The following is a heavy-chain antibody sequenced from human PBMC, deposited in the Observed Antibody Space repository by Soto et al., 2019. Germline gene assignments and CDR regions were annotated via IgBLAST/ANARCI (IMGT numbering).Heavy chain of an antibody. CDR2: INHSGST. Sequence: SETLSLTCAVYGGSFSGYYWSWIRQPPGKGLEWIGEINHSGSTNYNPSLKSRVTISVDTSKNQFSLKLSSVTAADTAVYYCARGGVRYSRYYYGMDVWGQGTTVTVSS. J-gene: IGHJ6*02. V-gene: IGHV4-34*01. CDR3: ARGGVRYSRYYYGMDV. CDR1: GGSFSGYY. D-gene: IGHD5-18*01.